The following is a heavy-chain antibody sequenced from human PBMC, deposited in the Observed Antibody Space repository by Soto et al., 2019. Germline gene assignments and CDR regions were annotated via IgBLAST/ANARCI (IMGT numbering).Heavy chain of an antibody. V-gene: IGHV1-69*04. J-gene: IGHJ6*02. CDR1: GGTFSSYT. Sequence: SVKVSCKASGGTFSSYTIRWVRQAPGQGLEWMGRIIPILGIANYAQKFQGRVTITADKSTSTAYMELSSLRSEDTAVYYCARDVGNSGYDGGYYYYYGMDVWGQGTTVTAP. CDR3: ARDVGNSGYDGGYYYYYGMDV. CDR2: IIPILGIA. D-gene: IGHD5-12*01.